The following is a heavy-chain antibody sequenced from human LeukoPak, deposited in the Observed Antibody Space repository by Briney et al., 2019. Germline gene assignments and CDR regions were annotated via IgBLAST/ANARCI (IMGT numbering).Heavy chain of an antibody. J-gene: IGHJ4*02. Sequence: GGSLRLSCAASGITFSSYWMHWVRQAPGKGLVWVSRINSDGSSTSYADSVKGRFTISRDNAKNTLYLQMNSLRAEDTAVYYCAREGGATSFDYWGQGTLVTVSS. CDR1: GITFSSYW. CDR3: AREGGATSFDY. V-gene: IGHV3-74*01. CDR2: INSDGSST. D-gene: IGHD1-26*01.